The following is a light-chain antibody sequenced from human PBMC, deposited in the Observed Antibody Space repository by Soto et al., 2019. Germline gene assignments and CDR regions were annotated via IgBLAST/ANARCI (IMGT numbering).Light chain of an antibody. CDR2: EVS. CDR3: RSYTSSSTLV. J-gene: IGLJ2*01. V-gene: IGLV2-14*01. Sequence: QSALTQPASVSGSPGQSITISCTASSSDVGGYNYVSWYQQHPGKAPKLMIYEVSNRPSGISNRFSGSKSGNTASLPLSGLQAEDEADYYCRSYTSSSTLVFGGGTKLTVL. CDR1: SSDVGGYNY.